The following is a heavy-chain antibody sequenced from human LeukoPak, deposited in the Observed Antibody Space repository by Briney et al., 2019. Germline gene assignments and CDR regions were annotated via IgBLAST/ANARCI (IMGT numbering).Heavy chain of an antibody. V-gene: IGHV4-34*01. CDR3: ARGSHSYGYISRRPTDY. Sequence: SETLSLTCAVYGGSFSGYYWSWIRQPPGKGLEWIGEINHSGSTNYNPSLKSRVTISVDTSKNQFSLKLSSVTAADTAVYYCARGSHSYGYISRRPTDYWGQGTLVTVSS. D-gene: IGHD5-18*01. CDR2: INHSGST. J-gene: IGHJ4*02. CDR1: GGSFSGYY.